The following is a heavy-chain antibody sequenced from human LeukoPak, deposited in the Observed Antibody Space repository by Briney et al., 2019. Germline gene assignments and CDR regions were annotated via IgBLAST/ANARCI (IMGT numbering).Heavy chain of an antibody. D-gene: IGHD5-24*01. CDR2: ISYDGSNK. V-gene: IGHV3-30*18. CDR3: AKVEDGYSSGPY. CDR1: GFTFSSYG. Sequence: VQPGGSLRLSCAASGFTFSSYGMPWVRQAPGKGLEWVAVISYDGSNKYYADSVKGRFTISRDNSKNTLYLQMNGLRAEDTAVYYCAKVEDGYSSGPYWGQGTLVTVSS. J-gene: IGHJ4*02.